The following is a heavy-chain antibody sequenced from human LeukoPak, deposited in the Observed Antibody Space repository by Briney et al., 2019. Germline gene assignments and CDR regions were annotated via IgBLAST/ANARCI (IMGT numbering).Heavy chain of an antibody. D-gene: IGHD3-10*01. CDR2: INSDGSST. Sequence: GGSLRLSCAASGFTFSSYWMHWVRHAPGKGLVWVSRINSDGSSTSYADSVKGRFTISRDNAKNTLYLQMNSLRAEDTAVYYCARVGGGTMAFDYWGQGTLVTVSS. J-gene: IGHJ4*02. V-gene: IGHV3-74*01. CDR3: ARVGGGTMAFDY. CDR1: GFTFSSYW.